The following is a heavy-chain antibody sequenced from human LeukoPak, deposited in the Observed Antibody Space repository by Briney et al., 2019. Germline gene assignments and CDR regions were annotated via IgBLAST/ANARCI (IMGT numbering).Heavy chain of an antibody. V-gene: IGHV4-30-2*01. CDR3: ARSFYGSGSYYIDY. D-gene: IGHD3-10*01. CDR1: GGSISSGGYS. CDR2: IYHSGST. J-gene: IGHJ4*02. Sequence: SETLSLTCAVSGGSISSGGYSWSWIRQPPGKGLELIGYIYHSGSTYYNPSLKSRVTISVDRSENQFSLKLSSVTAADTAMYYCARSFYGSGSYYIDYWGQGTLVTVSS.